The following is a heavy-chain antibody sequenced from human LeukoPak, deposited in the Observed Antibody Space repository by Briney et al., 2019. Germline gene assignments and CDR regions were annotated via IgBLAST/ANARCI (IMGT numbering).Heavy chain of an antibody. J-gene: IGHJ4*02. D-gene: IGHD2-2*01. V-gene: IGHV3-30*02. CDR2: IQANGNEK. CDR1: GFTFSDYA. CDR3: ARGVTSWPQGPYHFDY. Sequence: GGSLRLSCAVSGFTFSDYAMHWVRQAPRKGLEWVASIQANGNEKYSSDSLKGRFTISRDNSKNTLYLQMNTVRPEDTAVFYCARGVTSWPQGPYHFDYWGQGILITVSS.